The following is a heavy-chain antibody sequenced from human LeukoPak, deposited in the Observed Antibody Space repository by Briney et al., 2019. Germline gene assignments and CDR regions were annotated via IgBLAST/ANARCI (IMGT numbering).Heavy chain of an antibody. V-gene: IGHV1-24*01. D-gene: IGHD1-26*01. Sequence: ASVTVSCKASGYTFTSYYMHWVRQAPGKGFEWMGGFDPEDGETIYAQKFQGRVTMTEDTSTDTAYMELSSLRSEDTAVYYCATEGSYLGPHAFDIWGQGTMVTVSS. J-gene: IGHJ3*02. CDR2: FDPEDGET. CDR3: ATEGSYLGPHAFDI. CDR1: GYTFTSYY.